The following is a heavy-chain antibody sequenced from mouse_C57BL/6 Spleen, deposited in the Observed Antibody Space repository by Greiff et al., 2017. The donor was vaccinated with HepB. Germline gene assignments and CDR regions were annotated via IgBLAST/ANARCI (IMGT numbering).Heavy chain of an antibody. CDR3: TKVYYYGSSYKAMDY. Sequence: EVKLMESGEGLVKPGGSLKLSCAASGFTFSSYAMSWVRQTPEKRLEWVAYISSGGDYIYYADTVKGRFTISRDNARNTLYLQMSSLKSEDTAMYYCTKVYYYGSSYKAMDYWGQGTSVTVSS. CDR1: GFTFSSYA. CDR2: ISSGGDYI. J-gene: IGHJ4*01. D-gene: IGHD1-1*01. V-gene: IGHV5-9-1*02.